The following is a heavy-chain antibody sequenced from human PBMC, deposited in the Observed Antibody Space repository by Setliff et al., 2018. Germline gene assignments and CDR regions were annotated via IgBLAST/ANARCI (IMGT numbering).Heavy chain of an antibody. CDR3: ARTHSIIKIFGVVSLLYHMDV. V-gene: IGHV4-61*05. J-gene: IGHJ6*03. CDR2: IFYIGRS. CDR1: DDSITSSNYS. Sequence: SETLSLTCTVSDDSITSSNYSLAWVRQPPGKALEWIGNIFYIGRSHSNPSLKSRLTMSVDKTKNQFSLNLTSVTAADTAVYYCARTHSIIKIFGVVSLLYHMDVWGTGTTVTVS. D-gene: IGHD3-3*01.